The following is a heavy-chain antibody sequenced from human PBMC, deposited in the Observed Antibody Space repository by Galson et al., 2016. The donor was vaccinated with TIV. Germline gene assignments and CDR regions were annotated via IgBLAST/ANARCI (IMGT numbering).Heavy chain of an antibody. CDR2: IIPMFGTA. Sequence: SVKVSCKASGGTFSSYVIKWVRQAPGQGLGWMGEIIPMFGTANYAQKFQGRVTITADESTSTAYMELSSLRSEDTAVYYCAKDRNTAFDTHYSYYGLDVWGQGTTVIVSS. J-gene: IGHJ6*02. D-gene: IGHD5-18*01. CDR1: GGTFSSYV. CDR3: AKDRNTAFDTHYSYYGLDV. V-gene: IGHV1-69*13.